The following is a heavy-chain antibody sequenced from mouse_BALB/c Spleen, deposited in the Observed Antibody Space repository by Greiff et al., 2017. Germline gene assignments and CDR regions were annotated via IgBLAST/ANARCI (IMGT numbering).Heavy chain of an antibody. J-gene: IGHJ3*01. V-gene: IGHV1-7*01. D-gene: IGHD2-13*01. CDR3: ARGDGDWGFAD. Sequence: QVQLQQSGAELAKPGASVKMSCKASGYTFTSYWMHWVKQRPGQGLEWIGYINPSTGYTEYNQKFKDKATLTAAKSSSTAYMQLSSLTSEDSAVYYCARGDGDWGFADWGEGTLVTVSA. CDR1: GYTFTSYW. CDR2: INPSTGYT.